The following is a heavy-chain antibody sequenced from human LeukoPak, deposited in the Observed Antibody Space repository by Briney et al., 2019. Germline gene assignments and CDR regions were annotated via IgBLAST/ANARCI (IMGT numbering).Heavy chain of an antibody. CDR2: IWYDGSNK. CDR3: ATNTAWFGELFPLYYYYYMDV. D-gene: IGHD3-10*01. V-gene: IGHV3-33*01. Sequence: GGSLRLSCAASGFTFSSYGMNWVRQAPGKGLEWVAVIWYDGSNKYYADSVKGRFTISRNTSKNTLYLQMNSLRAEDTAVYYCATNTAWFGELFPLYYYYYMDVWGKGTTVTVSS. J-gene: IGHJ6*03. CDR1: GFTFSSYG.